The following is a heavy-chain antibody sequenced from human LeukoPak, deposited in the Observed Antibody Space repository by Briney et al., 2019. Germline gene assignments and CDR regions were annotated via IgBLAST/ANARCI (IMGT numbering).Heavy chain of an antibody. CDR2: LYSGGST. J-gene: IGHJ4*02. V-gene: IGHV3-53*01. Sequence: GGSLRLSCAASGFTVSSDCMSWVRQAPGKGPDWVSTLYSGGSTYYADSVKGRFTISRDHSKNTVYLQMNSLRAEDTALYYCARTHGGAGSPNNFNYWGQGTLVTVSS. CDR3: ARTHGGAGSPNNFNY. CDR1: GFTVSSDC. D-gene: IGHD3-10*01.